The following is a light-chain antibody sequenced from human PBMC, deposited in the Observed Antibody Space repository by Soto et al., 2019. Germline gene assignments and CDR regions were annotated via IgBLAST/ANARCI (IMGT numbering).Light chain of an antibody. J-gene: IGKJ4*01. V-gene: IGKV3-11*01. CDR3: KQRSVCPPLI. Sequence: EIVLTQSPATLSLSPGERATLSCRASQSISSYLAWYQHKPGQSPRLLIYDASNRATGIPARFSGSGSGTDFTLTIRRLEPEDFAFYYCKQRSVCPPLIFGGGTKVEIK. CDR2: DAS. CDR1: QSISSY.